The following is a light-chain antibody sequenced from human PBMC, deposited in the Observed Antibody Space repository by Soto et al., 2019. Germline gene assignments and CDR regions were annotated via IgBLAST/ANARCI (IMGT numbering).Light chain of an antibody. CDR2: EVT. CDR3: SSYAGNNNCV. J-gene: IGLJ1*01. Sequence: QSALTQPPSASGSPGQSVTISCTGAGSDVGGYNYVSWYQQHPGKAPKLIIYEVTKRPSGVPDRFSGSKSGNTASLTVSALLAEDEADYYCSSYAGNNNCVFGTGTKLTVL. V-gene: IGLV2-8*01. CDR1: GSDVGGYNY.